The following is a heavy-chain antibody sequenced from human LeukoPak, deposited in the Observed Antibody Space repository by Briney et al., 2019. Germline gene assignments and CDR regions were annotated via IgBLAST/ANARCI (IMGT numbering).Heavy chain of an antibody. Sequence: PGGSLRLSCAASGFTFSSYWMNWVRQAPGKGLVWVSRIASDGSSTTYADSVKGRFSISRDNAKNTLYLQMNSLRAEDTAVYYCARDRRPLLYCSSTSCYVRRYYYYGMDVWGQGTTVTVSS. V-gene: IGHV3-74*01. D-gene: IGHD2-2*01. CDR3: ARDRRPLLYCSSTSCYVRRYYYYGMDV. J-gene: IGHJ6*02. CDR1: GFTFSSYW. CDR2: IASDGSST.